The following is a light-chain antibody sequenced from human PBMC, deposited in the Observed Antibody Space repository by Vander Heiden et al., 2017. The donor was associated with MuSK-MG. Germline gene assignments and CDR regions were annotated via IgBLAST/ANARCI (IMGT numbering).Light chain of an antibody. Sequence: EIVLTQSLAILSLSPGERATLSCCASQSVSSYLAWYQQKPGQAPRLLIYDASNRATGIPARFSGSGSGTDFTLTISSLEPEDFAVYYCQQRSNWRGTFGGGTKVEIK. V-gene: IGKV3-11*01. CDR2: DAS. CDR3: QQRSNWRGT. CDR1: QSVSSY. J-gene: IGKJ4*01.